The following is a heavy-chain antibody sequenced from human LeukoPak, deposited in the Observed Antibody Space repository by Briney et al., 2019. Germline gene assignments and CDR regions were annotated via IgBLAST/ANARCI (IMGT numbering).Heavy chain of an antibody. D-gene: IGHD6-19*01. CDR2: IKQDGSEK. CDR1: GFTFSSYW. Sequence: GGSPRLSCAASGFTFSSYWMSWVRQAPGKGLEWVANIKQDGSEKYYVDSVKGRFTMSRDNAKNSLYLQVNSLRAEDTAVYYCARGTYTSGWYPDAFDNWGQGTMVTVSS. CDR3: ARGTYTSGWYPDAFDN. V-gene: IGHV3-7*01. J-gene: IGHJ3*02.